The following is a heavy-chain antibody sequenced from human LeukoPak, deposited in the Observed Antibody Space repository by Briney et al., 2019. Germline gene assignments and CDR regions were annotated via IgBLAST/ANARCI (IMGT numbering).Heavy chain of an antibody. CDR1: GFTFSSYG. CDR2: IRYDGTNR. Sequence: GGSLRLSCAASGFTFSSYGMHWVRQAPGKGLEWVAFIRYDGTNRYYADSVKGRFTFSRDNSKNTLYLQMNSLRGEDTAVYYCAKGWLIGTTSDNYMDVWGKGTTVTVSS. D-gene: IGHD5-24*01. J-gene: IGHJ6*03. V-gene: IGHV3-30*02. CDR3: AKGWLIGTTSDNYMDV.